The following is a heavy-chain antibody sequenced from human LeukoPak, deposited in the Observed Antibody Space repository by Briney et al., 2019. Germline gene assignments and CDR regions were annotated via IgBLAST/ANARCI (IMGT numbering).Heavy chain of an antibody. CDR2: IFPGDSDT. J-gene: IGHJ4*02. CDR3: ARPPSCSSTSCSPWGFDY. V-gene: IGHV5-51*01. CDR1: GYTFPSYW. D-gene: IGHD2-2*01. Sequence: GESLKISCKGSGYTFPSYWIGWVRQMPGKGLEWMAMIFPGDSDTRYSPSFQGQVTISADKSISTAYLQWSSLKASDTAMYYCARPPSCSSTSCSPWGFDYWGQGTLVTVSS.